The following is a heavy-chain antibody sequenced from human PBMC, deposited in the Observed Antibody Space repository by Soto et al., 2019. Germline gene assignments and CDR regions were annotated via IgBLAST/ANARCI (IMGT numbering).Heavy chain of an antibody. D-gene: IGHD3-22*01. J-gene: IGHJ4*02. CDR2: IYYSGST. CDR1: GGSIGSGGYY. V-gene: IGHV4-31*03. Sequence: PSETLSLTCTVSGGSIGSGGYYWSWIRQHPGKGLEWIGYIYYSGSTYYNPSLKSRVTISVDTSKNQFSLKLSSVTAADTAVYYCARTGYYYDSYGNYYFDYWGQGTLVTVSS. CDR3: ARTGYYYDSYGNYYFDY.